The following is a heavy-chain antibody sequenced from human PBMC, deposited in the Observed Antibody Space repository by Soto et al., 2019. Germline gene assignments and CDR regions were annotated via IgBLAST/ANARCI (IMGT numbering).Heavy chain of an antibody. CDR2: ISTYNGDT. D-gene: IGHD6-19*01. CDR1: GYSFTTHA. V-gene: IGHV1-18*04. J-gene: IGHJ5*02. CDR3: ARDPSNTSGYRIYFDA. Sequence: ASVKVSCKTSGYSFTTHAITWVRQAPGQGLEWMGWISTYNGDTNYAQKFQGRVTLTKDTXXXXXXXXXXXXXXXXXXXXYXARDPSNTSGYRIYFDAWGQGTLVTVSS.